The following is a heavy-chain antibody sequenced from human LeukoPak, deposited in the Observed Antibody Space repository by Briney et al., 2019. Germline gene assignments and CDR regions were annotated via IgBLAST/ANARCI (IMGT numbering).Heavy chain of an antibody. Sequence: SETLSLTCTVSGGSISSYYWSWIRQPPGKGLEWIGYIYYSGSTNYNPSLKSRVTISVDTSKNHFSLKLSSVTAADAAVYYCARGRNGYCSSTSCYYFDYWGQGTLVTVSS. V-gene: IGHV4-59*01. CDR1: GGSISSYY. J-gene: IGHJ4*02. D-gene: IGHD2-2*03. CDR3: ARGRNGYCSSTSCYYFDY. CDR2: IYYSGST.